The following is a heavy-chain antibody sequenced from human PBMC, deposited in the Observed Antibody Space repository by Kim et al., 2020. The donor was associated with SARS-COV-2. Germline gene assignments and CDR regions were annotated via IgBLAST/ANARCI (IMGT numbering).Heavy chain of an antibody. J-gene: IGHJ4*02. CDR2: IFHNGNT. CDR3: ARWAPAFDR. CDR1: GAYIDADGYY. D-gene: IGHD2-2*01. V-gene: IGHV4-31*03. Sequence: SETLSLTCTISGAYIDADGYYWGWVRQHPEKGLEWIGYIFHNGNTYYNPSLKSRAIISLGTSEKVFSLDLRSVTAADTAVYFCARWAPAFDRWGPGKSVIVSS.